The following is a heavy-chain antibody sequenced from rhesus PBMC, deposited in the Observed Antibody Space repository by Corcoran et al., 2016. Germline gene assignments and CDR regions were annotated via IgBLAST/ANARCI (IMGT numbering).Heavy chain of an antibody. CDR1: GGSISDDYY. J-gene: IGHJ4*01. CDR2: IYVSGGGT. V-gene: IGHV4-106*01. D-gene: IGHD4-23*01. Sequence: QVQLQESGPGLVKPSETLSLTCAVSGGSISDDYYWSWIRQPPGKGLDLIGYIYVSGGGTNYNPSLKNRVTISIDTSKNQFSLKLSSVTAADTAVYYCAREYSNYGYFDYWGQGVLVTVSS. CDR3: AREYSNYGYFDY.